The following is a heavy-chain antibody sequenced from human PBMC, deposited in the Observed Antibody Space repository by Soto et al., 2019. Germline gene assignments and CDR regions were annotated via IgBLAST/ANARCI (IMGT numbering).Heavy chain of an antibody. CDR1: GYIFTSYY. V-gene: IGHV1-2*02. CDR3: ARVRPRREFDP. Sequence: QVLLVQSGAEVKRPGTSVKVSCKASGYIFTSYYVHWVRQVPGQGLEWMGWINPNTGGTNYAQRFEGRVTMTRDTSISTAYMKLSRLTSDDTAIYFCARVRPRREFDPWGQGTLVTVSS. CDR2: INPNTGGT. J-gene: IGHJ5*02.